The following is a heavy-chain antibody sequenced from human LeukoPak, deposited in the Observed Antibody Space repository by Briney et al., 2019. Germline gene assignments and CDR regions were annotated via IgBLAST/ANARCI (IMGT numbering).Heavy chain of an antibody. CDR2: INAGNGNT. V-gene: IGHV1-3*01. D-gene: IGHD2-21*01. J-gene: IGHJ3*02. Sequence: ASVKVSCKASGYTFTSYAMHWVRQAPGQRLEWMGWINAGNGNTKYSQKFQGRVTITRDTSASTAYMELSSLRSEHTAVYYCARDPGDRAFDIWGQGTMVTVSS. CDR3: ARDPGDRAFDI. CDR1: GYTFTSYA.